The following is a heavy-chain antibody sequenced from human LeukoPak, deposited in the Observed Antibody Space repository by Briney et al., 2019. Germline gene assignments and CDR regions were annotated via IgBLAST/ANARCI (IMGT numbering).Heavy chain of an antibody. Sequence: GGSLRLSCAASGFTFSSYSINWVRQAPGKGLEWVSYISSSSSTIYYADSVKGRFTISRDNAKNSLYLQMNSLRAEDTAVYYCARGDPYYYDSSGYSTGFDYWGQGTLVTVSS. J-gene: IGHJ4*02. CDR3: ARGDPYYYDSSGYSTGFDY. CDR1: GFTFSSYS. D-gene: IGHD3-22*01. CDR2: ISSSSSTI. V-gene: IGHV3-48*04.